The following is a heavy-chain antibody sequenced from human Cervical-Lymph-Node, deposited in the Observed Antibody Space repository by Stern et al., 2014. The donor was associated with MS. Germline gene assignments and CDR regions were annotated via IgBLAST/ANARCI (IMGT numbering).Heavy chain of an antibody. CDR2: ITNVGST. J-gene: IGHJ4*02. V-gene: IGHV3-53*01. D-gene: IGHD1-1*01. CDR1: GFTVSRDH. Sequence: EVQLVESGGGVIQPGGSLRLSCTASGFTVSRDHMTWVRQAPGQGLEWVSLITNVGSTFYTDSVKGRFTISRDDSKNTVYLHMTSLRAEDTAMYYCARDTSSPERSDWWGQGTLVTVSS. CDR3: ARDTSSPERSDW.